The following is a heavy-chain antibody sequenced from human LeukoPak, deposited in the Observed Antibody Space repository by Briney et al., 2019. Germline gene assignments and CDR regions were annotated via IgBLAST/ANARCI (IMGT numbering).Heavy chain of an antibody. V-gene: IGHV4-30-4*08. J-gene: IGHJ2*01. CDR3: ARHPLIVVVPAAIGGNWYFDL. Sequence: SLTLPLTCTVSGVSISSGDHYWSWIRQPPGKGLEWIGYISYSGSTYYNPSLKSRVTISVDTSKNQFSLKLSSVTAADTAVYYCARHPLIVVVPAAIGGNWYFDLWGRGTLVTVSS. D-gene: IGHD2-2*02. CDR2: ISYSGST. CDR1: GVSISSGDHY.